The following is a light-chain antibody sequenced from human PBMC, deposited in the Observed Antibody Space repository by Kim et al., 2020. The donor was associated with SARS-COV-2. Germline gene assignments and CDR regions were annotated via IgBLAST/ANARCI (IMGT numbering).Light chain of an antibody. CDR3: QTWVTGFWV. Sequence: QPVLTQSPSASASLGASVKLTCTLSSGHSSYAIVWHQQQPEKGPRYLMKLNSDGSHSKGDGIPDRFSGSSSGAERYLTISSLQSEDEADYYCQTWVTGFWVFGGGTQLTVL. CDR1: SGHSSYA. CDR2: LNSDGSH. V-gene: IGLV4-69*01. J-gene: IGLJ3*02.